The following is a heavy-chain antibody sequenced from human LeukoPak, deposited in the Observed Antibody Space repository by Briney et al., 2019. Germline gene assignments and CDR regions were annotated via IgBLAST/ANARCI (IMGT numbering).Heavy chain of an antibody. V-gene: IGHV3-23*01. J-gene: IGHJ4*02. CDR3: ATKYYDILTGYSY. Sequence: SGGSLRLSCAASGFTFSSYAMSWVRQAPGKGLEWASAISGSGGSTYYADSVKGRFTISRDNSKNTLYLQMNSLRAEDTAVYYCATKYYDILTGYSYWGQGTLVTVSS. CDR1: GFTFSSYA. CDR2: ISGSGGST. D-gene: IGHD3-9*01.